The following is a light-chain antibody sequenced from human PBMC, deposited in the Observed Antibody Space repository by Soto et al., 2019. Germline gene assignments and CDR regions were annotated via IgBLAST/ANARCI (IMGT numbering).Light chain of an antibody. J-gene: IGLJ2*01. CDR3: CSYAGGTSVV. CDR2: EDI. CDR1: SSDVGSYHL. Sequence: QSALTQPASVSGSPGQSITISCTGTSSDVGSYHLVSWYQQHPGKAPKLMIYEDIERPSGVSNRFSGSKSGNTASLTISGLQAEDEDDCYCCSYAGGTSVVFGGGTKLTVL. V-gene: IGLV2-23*01.